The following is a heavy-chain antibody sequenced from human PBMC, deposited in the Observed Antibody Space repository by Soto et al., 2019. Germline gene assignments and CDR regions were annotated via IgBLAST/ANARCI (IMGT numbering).Heavy chain of an antibody. J-gene: IGHJ6*02. V-gene: IGHV1-69*13. D-gene: IGHD2-2*01. CDR3: AREAPYCTSATCPKFYDMDV. CDR1: GGTFGSYS. CDR2: IIPILNSP. Sequence: SVKVSCKSSGGTFGSYSITWVRLAPGQGLEWLGGIIPILNSPAYAQKFQARVVITADEITNTAYMELNSLRFDDTAVYYCAREAPYCTSATCPKFYDMDVWGQGTTVTVSS.